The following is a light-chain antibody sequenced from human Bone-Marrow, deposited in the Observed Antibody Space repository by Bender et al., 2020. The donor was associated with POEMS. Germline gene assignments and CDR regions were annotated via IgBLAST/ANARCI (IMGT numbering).Light chain of an antibody. J-gene: IGLJ3*02. CDR1: GSDVGGYSY. V-gene: IGLV2-14*03. CDR3: SSYTTSGTLV. CDR2: GVS. Sequence: QSALTQPASVSGSPGQSITISCTGTGSDVGGYSYVSWYQQHPGKVPKLVIYGVSNRPSGVSNRFSGSKSAYTASLTISGLQAADEADYYCSSYTTSGTLVFGGGTKLTVL.